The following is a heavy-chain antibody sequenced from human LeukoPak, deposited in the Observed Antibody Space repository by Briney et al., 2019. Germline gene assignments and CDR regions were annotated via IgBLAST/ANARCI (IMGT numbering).Heavy chain of an antibody. Sequence: GGSLRLSCAASGFTFSDYYMSWFRQAPGQGPECISYISKSGSTIYYADSVKGRFTISRDNAKNSLYVQMNSLRAEDTAVYYCARVRGSYTFDYWGQGTLVTVSS. D-gene: IGHD1-26*01. J-gene: IGHJ4*02. CDR3: ARVRGSYTFDY. CDR1: GFTFSDYY. V-gene: IGHV3-11*01. CDR2: ISKSGSTI.